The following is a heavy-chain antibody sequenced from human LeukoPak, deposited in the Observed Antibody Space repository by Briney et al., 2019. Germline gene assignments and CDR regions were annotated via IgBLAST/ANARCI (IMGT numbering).Heavy chain of an antibody. CDR3: AREAGGDYFDY. D-gene: IGHD3-10*01. Sequence: SETLSLTCSVSGGSFTGFYWTWLRQSPGKGLEWIGYIYYTGTSNYNPSLKSRVTTSVDTSKNQFSLKLSSVTAADTAVYYCAREAGGDYFDYWGQGTLVTVSS. CDR1: GGSFTGFY. J-gene: IGHJ4*02. CDR2: IYYTGTS. V-gene: IGHV4-59*12.